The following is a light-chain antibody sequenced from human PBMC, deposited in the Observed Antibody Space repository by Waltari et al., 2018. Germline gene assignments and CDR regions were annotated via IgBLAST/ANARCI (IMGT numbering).Light chain of an antibody. Sequence: QSALTQPASVSGSPGQSITISCTGTSSDVGGYNYASWYQQHPGKAPKLMIYDVSKRPSGVSNRFSGSKSGNPASLTISGLPAEDEADYYCCSYAGSSTFRVFGGGTKLTVL. V-gene: IGLV2-23*02. J-gene: IGLJ3*02. CDR3: CSYAGSSTFRV. CDR1: SSDVGGYNY. CDR2: DVS.